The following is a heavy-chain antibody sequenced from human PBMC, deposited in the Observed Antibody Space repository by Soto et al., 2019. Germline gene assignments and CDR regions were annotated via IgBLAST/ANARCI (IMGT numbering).Heavy chain of an antibody. D-gene: IGHD2-15*01. V-gene: IGHV1-69*02. CDR3: ARGGEVAAIHNFDS. J-gene: IGHJ4*02. CDR2: IIPILGIA. Sequence: QVQLVQSGAEVKNPGSSVKVSCKASGGTFSSYTISWVRQAPGQGLEWMGRIIPILGIANYAQKCQGRVPITADKSTSPAYMELSSLRSEDTAVYYWARGGEVAAIHNFDSWGQGTLVTVSS. CDR1: GGTFSSYT.